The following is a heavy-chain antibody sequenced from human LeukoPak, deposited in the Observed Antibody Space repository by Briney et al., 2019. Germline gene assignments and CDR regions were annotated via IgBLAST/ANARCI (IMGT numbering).Heavy chain of an antibody. V-gene: IGHV4-34*01. J-gene: IGHJ4*02. CDR2: INHSGST. CDR3: ARHDYTSQGIDY. Sequence: PSETLSLTCAVYGGSFSGYYWSWIRQPPGKGLEWIGEINHSGSTNYNPSLKSRVTISVDTSKNQFSLKLSSVTAADTAVYYCARHDYTSQGIDYWGQGTLVTVSS. D-gene: IGHD4-11*01. CDR1: GGSFSGYY.